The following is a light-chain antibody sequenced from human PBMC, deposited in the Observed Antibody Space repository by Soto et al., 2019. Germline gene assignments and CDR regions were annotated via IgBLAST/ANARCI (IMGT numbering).Light chain of an antibody. CDR2: DAS. J-gene: IGKJ3*01. V-gene: IGKV3-20*01. CDR3: LQYGSSPFT. CDR1: QSVSSSY. Sequence: EIVLTQSPGTLSLSPGERATLSCRASQSVSSSYLAWYQQKPGQAPRLLIYDASSRATGIPDRFSGSGSGTDFTLTISRLEPVDFAVYYCLQYGSSPFTFGPGTTVDIK.